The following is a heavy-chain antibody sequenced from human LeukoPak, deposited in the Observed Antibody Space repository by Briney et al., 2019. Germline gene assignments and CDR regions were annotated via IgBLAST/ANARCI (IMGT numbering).Heavy chain of an antibody. CDR2: MNPNTGNA. CDR3: ARVGYSNSYDY. V-gene: IGHV1-8*01. D-gene: IGHD1-26*01. Sequence: ASVKVSYKASGYTFTNFDINWVRQATGQGLEWMGWMNPNTGNAGYAQKFQDRVTITWDASISTAYMDLSSLRSEDTAVYYCARVGYSNSYDYWGQGTQVTVSP. CDR1: GYTFTNFD. J-gene: IGHJ4*02.